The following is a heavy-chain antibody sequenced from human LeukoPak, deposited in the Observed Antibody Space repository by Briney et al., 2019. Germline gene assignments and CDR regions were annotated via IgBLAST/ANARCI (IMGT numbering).Heavy chain of an antibody. J-gene: IGHJ4*02. CDR1: GYTLTRYP. CDR2: ISSYNGHP. D-gene: IGHD6-13*01. Sequence: ASVKVSCKASGYTLTRYPFSWVRQAPGQGLEWIGHISSYNGHPDCAQRLQGRVTLTIDTSTSTAYMELRSLRSDDTATYYCARVNVGSSGGDYWGPGTLVTVSS. CDR3: ARVNVGSSGGDY. V-gene: IGHV1-18*01.